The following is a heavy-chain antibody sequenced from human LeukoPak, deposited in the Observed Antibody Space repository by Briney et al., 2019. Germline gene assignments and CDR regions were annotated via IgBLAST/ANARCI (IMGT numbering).Heavy chain of an antibody. V-gene: IGHV3-30-3*01. CDR1: GFTFSSYA. J-gene: IGHJ4*02. Sequence: PGGSLRLSCAASGFTFSSYAMHWVRQAPGKGLEWVAVISYDGSNKYYADSAKGRFTISRDNSKNTLYLQMNSLRAEDTAVYYCAREGYDSSGYPYGDYWGQGTLVTVSS. CDR2: ISYDGSNK. D-gene: IGHD3-22*01. CDR3: AREGYDSSGYPYGDY.